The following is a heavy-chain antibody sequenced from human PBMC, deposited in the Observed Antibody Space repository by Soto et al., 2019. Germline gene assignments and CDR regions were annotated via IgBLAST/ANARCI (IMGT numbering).Heavy chain of an antibody. CDR3: ARDLWWYLQ. Sequence: EVQLLESGGGLVQPGGALRLSCAASGFSFTSHAMSWVRQAPGKGLQWISSISAGSEGAYYADSVKGRFTISRDNSNNTLYLHMNSLRAEDTAVYYCARDLWWYLQWGQGTLVTVSS. J-gene: IGHJ1*01. V-gene: IGHV3-23*01. CDR2: ISAGSEGA. CDR1: GFSFTSHA. D-gene: IGHD2-15*01.